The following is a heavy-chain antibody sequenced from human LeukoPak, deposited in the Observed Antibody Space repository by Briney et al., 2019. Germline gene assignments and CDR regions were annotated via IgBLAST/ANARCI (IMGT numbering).Heavy chain of an antibody. CDR2: ISNNGGYT. CDR3: TRLAAAGSGRWAPDY. V-gene: IGHV3-21*06. J-gene: IGHJ4*02. Sequence: GGSLRLSCAASGFTFSSSAMSWVRQAPGKGLEWVSAISNNGGYTYYADSVKGRFTISRDNAKNSVYLQMSGLTTEDTAVYYCTRLAAAGSGRWAPDYWGQGTLVTVSS. CDR1: GFTFSSSA. D-gene: IGHD1-14*01.